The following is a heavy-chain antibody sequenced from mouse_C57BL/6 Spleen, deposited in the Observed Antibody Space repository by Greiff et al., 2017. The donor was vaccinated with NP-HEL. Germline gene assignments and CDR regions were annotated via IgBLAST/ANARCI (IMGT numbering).Heavy chain of an antibody. V-gene: IGHV1-55*01. CDR1: GYTFTSYW. D-gene: IGHD1-1*01. CDR2: IYPGSGST. CDR3: ARSTTVRDYAMDY. J-gene: IGHJ4*01. Sequence: LQQPGAELVKPGASVKLSCKASGYTFTSYWMHWVKQRPGQGLEWIGDIYPGSGSTNYNEKFKSKATLTVDTSSSTAYMQLSSLTSEDSAVYYCARSTTVRDYAMDYWGQGTSVTVSS.